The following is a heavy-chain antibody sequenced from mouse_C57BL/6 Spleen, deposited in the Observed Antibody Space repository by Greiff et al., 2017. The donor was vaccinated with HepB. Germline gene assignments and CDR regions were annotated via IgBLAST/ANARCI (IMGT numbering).Heavy chain of an antibody. CDR1: GFTFSSYA. J-gene: IGHJ4*01. Sequence: EVQVVESGGGLVKPGGSLKLSCAASGFTFSSYAMSWVRQTPEKRLEWVATISDGGSYTYYPDNVKGRFTISRDDAKNNLYLQMSHLKSEDTAMYYCARVGDGYHAMDYWGQGTSVTVSS. CDR3: ARVGDGYHAMDY. CDR2: ISDGGSYT. V-gene: IGHV5-4*01. D-gene: IGHD2-3*01.